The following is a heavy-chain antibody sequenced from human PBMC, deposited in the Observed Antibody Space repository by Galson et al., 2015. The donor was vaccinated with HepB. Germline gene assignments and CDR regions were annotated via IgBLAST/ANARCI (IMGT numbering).Heavy chain of an antibody. CDR3: AREMVRGVSAFYYYGMDV. D-gene: IGHD3-10*01. CDR2: ISAYNGNT. V-gene: IGHV1-18*01. Sequence: SVKVSCKASGYTFTSYGISWVRQAPGQGLEWMGWISAYNGNTNYAQKLQGRVTMTTDTSTCTAYMELRSLRSDDTAVYYCAREMVRGVSAFYYYGMDVWGQGTTVTVSS. CDR1: GYTFTSYG. J-gene: IGHJ6*02.